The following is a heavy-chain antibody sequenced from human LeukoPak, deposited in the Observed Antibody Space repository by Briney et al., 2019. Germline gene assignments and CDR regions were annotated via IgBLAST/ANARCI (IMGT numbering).Heavy chain of an antibody. V-gene: IGHV3-9*01. CDR1: GFTFDDYA. Sequence: GRSLRPSCAASGFTFDDYAMHWVRQAPGKGLEWVSGISWNSGSIGYADSVKGRFTISRDNAKNSLYLQMNSLRAEDTALYYYAKASTRYYYYYMDVWGKGTTVTVSS. CDR3: AKASTRYYYYYMDV. D-gene: IGHD5/OR15-5a*01. J-gene: IGHJ6*03. CDR2: ISWNSGSI.